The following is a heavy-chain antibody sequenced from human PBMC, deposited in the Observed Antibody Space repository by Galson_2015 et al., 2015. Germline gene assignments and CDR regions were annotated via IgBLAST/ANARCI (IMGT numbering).Heavy chain of an antibody. V-gene: IGHV3-23*01. CDR3: AKDRLAVSTSYWYFDL. J-gene: IGHJ2*01. D-gene: IGHD5/OR15-5a*01. Sequence: SLRLSCAASGFTVSNYGMSWVRQAPGKGLKWVSGIGSSGGRTHYADSVKGRFTISRDDSENTLYLQMSSLRADDTAVYYCAKDRLAVSTSYWYFDLWGRGTLVTVSS. CDR2: IGSSGGRT. CDR1: GFTVSNYG.